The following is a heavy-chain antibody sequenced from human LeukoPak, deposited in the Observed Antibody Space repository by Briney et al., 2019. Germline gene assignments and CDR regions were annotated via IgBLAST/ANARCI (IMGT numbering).Heavy chain of an antibody. J-gene: IGHJ6*02. Sequence: PGGSLRLSCAASGFIFTDYWMNWVRQAPGKGLEWVSSISSSSSYIYHADSVKGRFTISRDNAKNSLYLQMNSLRAEDTAVYYCARGLSGDILEWLFLIYGMDVWGQGTTVTVSS. V-gene: IGHV3-21*01. CDR3: ARGLSGDILEWLFLIYGMDV. D-gene: IGHD3-3*01. CDR1: GFIFTDYW. CDR2: ISSSSSYI.